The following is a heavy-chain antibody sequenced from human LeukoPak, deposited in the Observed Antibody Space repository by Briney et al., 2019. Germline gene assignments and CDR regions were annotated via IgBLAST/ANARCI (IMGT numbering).Heavy chain of an antibody. CDR1: GFTFSNSG. V-gene: IGHV3-30*02. D-gene: IGHD4-17*01. CDR2: IRYDGSNK. J-gene: IGHJ4*02. Sequence: PGGSLRLSCAASGFTFSNSGMHWVRQAPGKGLEWVAFIRYDGSNKYYADSVKGRFTISRDNSKNTLYLQMNSLRAEDTAVYYCAKDQHGDYDLDYWGQGTLVTVSS. CDR3: AKDQHGDYDLDY.